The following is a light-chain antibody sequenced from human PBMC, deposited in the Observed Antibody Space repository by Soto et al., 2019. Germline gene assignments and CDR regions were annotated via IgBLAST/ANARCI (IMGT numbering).Light chain of an antibody. Sequence: EIVLTQSPGTLSLSPGERATLSCRASQRISSYVAWYQQKPGQAPRVLIYDSSSRATGVPDRFSGSGSGTDFTLTISRLEPEDFAVYYCQQYVDSPETFGGGTKVEIK. CDR1: QRISSY. V-gene: IGKV3-20*01. CDR3: QQYVDSPET. J-gene: IGKJ4*01. CDR2: DSS.